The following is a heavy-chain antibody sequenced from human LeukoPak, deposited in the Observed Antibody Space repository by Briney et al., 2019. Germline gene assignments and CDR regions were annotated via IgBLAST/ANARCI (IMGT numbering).Heavy chain of an antibody. J-gene: IGHJ4*02. CDR2: ISGGGDGT. CDR3: AKDGYGTSDY. Sequence: GGSLRLSSAASGLTFHNYIMNWVRRAPGKGLEWVSGISGGGDGTYYADSIKGRFTISRDNSKNTLFLQMNSLRAEDTAVYYCAKDGYGTSDYWGQGTLVTVSS. CDR1: GLTFHNYI. D-gene: IGHD2-2*03. V-gene: IGHV3-23*01.